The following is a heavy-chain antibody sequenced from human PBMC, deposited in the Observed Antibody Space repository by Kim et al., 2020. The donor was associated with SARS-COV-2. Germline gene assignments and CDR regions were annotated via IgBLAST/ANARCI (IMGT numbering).Heavy chain of an antibody. Sequence: VKGPFTISRDNSKNTLYLQMNSLRAEDTAVYYCARERYYDSSGYAHYFDYWGQGTLVTVSS. J-gene: IGHJ4*02. CDR3: ARERYYDSSGYAHYFDY. V-gene: IGHV3-53*01. D-gene: IGHD3-22*01.